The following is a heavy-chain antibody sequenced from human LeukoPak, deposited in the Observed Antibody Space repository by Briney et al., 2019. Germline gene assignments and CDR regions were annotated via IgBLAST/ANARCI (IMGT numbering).Heavy chain of an antibody. CDR1: GYTFTGYY. Sequence: ASVKVSCKASGYTFTGYYMHWVRQAPGQGLEWMGWVNPNSGGTNSAQKFQGRVTMTRDTSISTVYMELSRLTSDDTAVYYCARGSDDASDIWGQGTMVTVSS. V-gene: IGHV1-2*02. J-gene: IGHJ3*02. CDR2: VNPNSGGT. CDR3: ARGSDDASDI.